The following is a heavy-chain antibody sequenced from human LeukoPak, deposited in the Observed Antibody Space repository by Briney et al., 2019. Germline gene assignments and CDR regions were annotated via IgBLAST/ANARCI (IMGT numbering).Heavy chain of an antibody. D-gene: IGHD3-22*01. V-gene: IGHV1-2*02. CDR1: GYTFTGYY. CDR3: ARGPPRYYYDSSGYYYVGGDFDY. CDR2: INPNSGGT. J-gene: IGHJ4*02. Sequence: ASVKVSCKASGYTFTGYYMHWVRQAPGQGLEWMGWINPNSGGTNYAQKFQGRVTMTRDTSISTAYMELSRLRSDDTAVYYCARGPPRYYYDSSGYYYVGGDFDYWGQGTLVTVSS.